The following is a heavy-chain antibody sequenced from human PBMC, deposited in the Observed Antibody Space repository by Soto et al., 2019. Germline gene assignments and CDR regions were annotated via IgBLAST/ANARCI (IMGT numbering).Heavy chain of an antibody. V-gene: IGHV1-2*02. CDR3: ARESGGATATLDYYYFYMDV. CDR2: INPNGGGT. Sequence: VQLVQSGAEVKKPGASVKVSCKTSGDSFNDYYIHWVRQAPGQGLEWMGWINPNGGGTKYAQKFQGRVTVNRDTSIRTVYMELSSLRSGDTAVYYCARESGGATATLDYYYFYMDVWGKGTTVTVSS. CDR1: GDSFNDYY. J-gene: IGHJ6*03. D-gene: IGHD5-12*01.